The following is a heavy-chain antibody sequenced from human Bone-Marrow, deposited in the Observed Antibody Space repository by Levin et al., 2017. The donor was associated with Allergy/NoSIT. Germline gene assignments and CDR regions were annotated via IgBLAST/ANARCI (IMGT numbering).Heavy chain of an antibody. CDR2: VYSGGDT. J-gene: IGHJ5*02. D-gene: IGHD1-26*01. V-gene: IGHV3-66*01. CDR1: GFDVSRNY. Sequence: GGSLRLSCAASGFDVSRNYVKWVRQAPGKGLEWVSLVYSGGDTYYADSVKGRFTISRDNSKNTMYLQMNNLRVEDTAVYYCARDVGPWGQGTLVTVSS. CDR3: ARDVGP.